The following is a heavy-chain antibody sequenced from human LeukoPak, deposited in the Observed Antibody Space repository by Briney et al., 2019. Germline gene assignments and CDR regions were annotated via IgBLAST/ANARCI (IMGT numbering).Heavy chain of an antibody. V-gene: IGHV3-23*01. CDR1: GFTFSSYA. D-gene: IGHD3-9*01. J-gene: IGHJ5*02. Sequence: HPGGSLRLSCAASGFTFSSYAMSWVRQAPGKGLEWVSAISGSGGSTYYADSVKGRFTISRDNSKNTLYLQMNSLRAEDTAVYYCARPRGAMTGMSNWFDPWGQGAQVTVSS. CDR2: ISGSGGST. CDR3: ARPRGAMTGMSNWFDP.